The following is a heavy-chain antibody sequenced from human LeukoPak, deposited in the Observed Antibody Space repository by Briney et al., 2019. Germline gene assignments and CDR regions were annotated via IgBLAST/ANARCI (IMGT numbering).Heavy chain of an antibody. CDR1: GFTFDDYA. CDR3: AKVLGYYDSSGYYQEGGFDY. J-gene: IGHJ4*02. CDR2: ISGDGGST. D-gene: IGHD3-22*01. Sequence: GGSLRLSCAASGFTFDDYAMHWVRHAPGKGLEWLSLISGDGGSTYYADSVKGRFTISRDNSKNSLYLQMNSLRTEDTALYYCAKVLGYYDSSGYYQEGGFDYWGQGTLVTVSS. V-gene: IGHV3-43*02.